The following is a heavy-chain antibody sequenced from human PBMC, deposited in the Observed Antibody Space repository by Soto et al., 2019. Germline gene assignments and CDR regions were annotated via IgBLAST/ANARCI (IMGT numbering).Heavy chain of an antibody. CDR2: INGGGRNK. CDR1: GFTFSGYT. J-gene: IGHJ5*02. V-gene: IGHV3-23*01. D-gene: IGHD6-6*01. Sequence: PGGSLRLSCAASGFTFSGYTMNWVRQAQGKGLEWISGINGGGRNKYYADSVKGRFTISRDNSKNTLYLQMNSLRAEDTAVYYCASHSSSAGPPWFDPWGQGTLVTVSS. CDR3: ASHSSSAGPPWFDP.